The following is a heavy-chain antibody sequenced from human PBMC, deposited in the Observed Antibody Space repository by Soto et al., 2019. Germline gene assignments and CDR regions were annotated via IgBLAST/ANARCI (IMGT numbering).Heavy chain of an antibody. Sequence: EVPLVESGGGLVKPGGSLRLSCAASGFTLSNAWMSWVRQTPGKGLEWVGRIKSKADGGTTEYPAPVKGRFNISRDDSKNTLYLQMTSLQTEDPAVYYCTPGTSSGYYEYYFDYWGQGTLVTVSS. V-gene: IGHV3-15*01. D-gene: IGHD3-22*01. CDR1: GFTLSNAW. J-gene: IGHJ4*02. CDR2: IKSKADGGTT. CDR3: TPGTSSGYYEYYFDY.